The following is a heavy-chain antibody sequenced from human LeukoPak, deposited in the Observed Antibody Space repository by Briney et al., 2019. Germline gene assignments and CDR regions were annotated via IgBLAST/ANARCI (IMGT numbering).Heavy chain of an antibody. V-gene: IGHV4-31*03. J-gene: IGHJ5*02. CDR2: IYYSGST. CDR3: AGYGSGSYYRPPLWFDP. CDR1: GGSISSGGYY. D-gene: IGHD3-10*01. Sequence: SETLSLTCTVSGGSISSGGYYWSWIRQHPGKGLEWIGYIYYSGSTYYNPSLKSRVTISVDTSKNQFSLKLSSVTAADTAVYYCAGYGSGSYYRPPLWFDPWGQGTLVTVSS.